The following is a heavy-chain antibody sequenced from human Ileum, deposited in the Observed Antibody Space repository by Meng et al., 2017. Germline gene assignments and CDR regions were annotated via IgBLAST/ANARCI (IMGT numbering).Heavy chain of an antibody. CDR2: VNPNHGGA. Sequence: QVQLVQSGVEVKEPGASAKVSCKTSGYTFTNYQTDWVRQAPGQGLEWMGWVNPNHGGASYAQKFQGRLTMTIDTSTTTVYMELRSLRSDDSALYYCARHSTDWSLDYWGQGTLVTVSS. V-gene: IGHV1-18*01. CDR3: ARHSTDWSLDY. D-gene: IGHD2/OR15-2a*01. J-gene: IGHJ4*02. CDR1: GYTFTNYQ.